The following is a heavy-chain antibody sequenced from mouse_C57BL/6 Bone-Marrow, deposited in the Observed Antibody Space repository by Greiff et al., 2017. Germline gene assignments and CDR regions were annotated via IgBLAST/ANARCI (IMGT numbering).Heavy chain of an antibody. D-gene: IGHD1-1*01. CDR1: GFTFSSYG. Sequence: EVKLVESGGDLVKPGGSLKLSCAASGFTFSSYGMSWVRQTPDKRLEWVATISSGGSYTYYPDSVKGRFTISRDNAKNTLCLQMSSLKSEDTAMYYCARRGVVALDEWGQGTTLTVSS. J-gene: IGHJ2*01. V-gene: IGHV5-6*02. CDR3: ARRGVVALDE. CDR2: ISSGGSYT.